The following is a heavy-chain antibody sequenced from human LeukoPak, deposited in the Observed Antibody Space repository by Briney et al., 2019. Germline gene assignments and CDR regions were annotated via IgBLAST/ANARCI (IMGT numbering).Heavy chain of an antibody. J-gene: IGHJ5*02. CDR2: IYYSGST. CDR1: GGSISSHY. Sequence: TSETLSLTCTVSGGSISSHYWSWIRQPPGKGLEWIGYIYYSGSTNYNPSLKSRVTISVDTSKNQFSLKLSSVTAADTAVYYCARDFVLVGASPSWFDPWGQGTLVTVSS. D-gene: IGHD1-26*01. CDR3: ARDFVLVGASPSWFDP. V-gene: IGHV4-59*11.